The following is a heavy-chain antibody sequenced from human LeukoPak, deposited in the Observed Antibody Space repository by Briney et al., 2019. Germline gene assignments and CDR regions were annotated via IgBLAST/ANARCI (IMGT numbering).Heavy chain of an antibody. CDR1: DGSISDSY. CDR3: ARENWGAAAGSY. CDR2: IFYTGFT. Sequence: SETLSLTCTVSDGSISDSYWSWIRQSPGKGLEWIGYIFYTGFTHYNPSLKSRVTISVDTSKNQFSLKLSSVTAADTAVYYCARENWGAAAGSYWGQGTLVTVSS. V-gene: IGHV4-59*12. D-gene: IGHD6-13*01. J-gene: IGHJ4*02.